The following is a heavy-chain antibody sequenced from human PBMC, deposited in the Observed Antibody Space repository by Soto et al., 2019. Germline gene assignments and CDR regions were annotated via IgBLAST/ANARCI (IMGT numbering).Heavy chain of an antibody. V-gene: IGHV1-3*01. D-gene: IGHD3-10*01. Sequence: ASVKVSCKASGYTFTSYAMHWVRQAPGQRLEWMGWINAGNGNTKYSQKFQGRVTITRDTSASTAYMELSSLRSEDTAVYYCARANVQYDSGTYEGGYYYFDYWGQGSLVTVSS. CDR1: GYTFTSYA. CDR2: INAGNGNT. CDR3: ARANVQYDSGTYEGGYYYFDY. J-gene: IGHJ4*02.